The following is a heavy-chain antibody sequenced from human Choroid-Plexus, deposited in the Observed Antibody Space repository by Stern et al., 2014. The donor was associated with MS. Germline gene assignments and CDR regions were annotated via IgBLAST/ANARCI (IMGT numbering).Heavy chain of an antibody. CDR1: GFSFSSFG. D-gene: IGHD2/OR15-2a*01. CDR2: ISYDGSK. V-gene: IGHV3-30*18. CDR3: AKDRQYLTFFFDF. Sequence: VQLVESGPPPPHPPPPLRLSCAASGFSFSSFGMHWVRQAPGKGLEWVALISYDGSKDYADSVKGRFAISRDNSKNTLYLQMNSLRAEDTAVYYCAKDRQYLTFFFDFWGQGSLVTVSS. J-gene: IGHJ4*02.